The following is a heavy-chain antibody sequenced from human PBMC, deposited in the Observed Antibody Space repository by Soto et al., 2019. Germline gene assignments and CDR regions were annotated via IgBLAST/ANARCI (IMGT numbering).Heavy chain of an antibody. J-gene: IGHJ4*02. CDR1: GFTFDDYA. Sequence: EVQLVESGGGLVQPGRSLRLSCAASGFTFDDYAMHWVRQAPGKGLEWVSGLSWNGGSLGYADSVKGRFTISRDNAKNSLYLQMNSLRAEDTALYYCAKDMQSTVTMADYWGPGTLVTVSS. CDR2: LSWNGGSL. D-gene: IGHD4-17*01. CDR3: AKDMQSTVTMADY. V-gene: IGHV3-9*01.